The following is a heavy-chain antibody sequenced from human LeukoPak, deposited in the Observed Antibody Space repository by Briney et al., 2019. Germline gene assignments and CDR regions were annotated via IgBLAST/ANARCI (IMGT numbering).Heavy chain of an antibody. CDR2: IYYGGST. CDR3: ASSRGYFYYFYMDV. V-gene: IGHV4-39*01. Sequence: SETLSLTCTVSGGSISSSSYYWGWIRQPPGKGLEWIGSIYYGGSTYYNPSLKSRVTLSVDTSKNQFSLKLSSVTAADTAVYYCASSRGYFYYFYMDVWGKGTTVTVSS. J-gene: IGHJ6*03. D-gene: IGHD5-24*01. CDR1: GGSISSSSYY.